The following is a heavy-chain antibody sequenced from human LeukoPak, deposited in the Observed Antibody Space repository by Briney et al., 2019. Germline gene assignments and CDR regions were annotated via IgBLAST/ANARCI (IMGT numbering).Heavy chain of an antibody. Sequence: SETLSLTCTVSGGPISSYYWSWIRQPPGKGLEWIGYIYYSGSTNYNPSLKSRVTISVDTSKNQFSLKLSSVTAADTAVYYCARHKELQYYYGMDVWGQGTTVTVSS. V-gene: IGHV4-59*08. CDR3: ARHKELQYYYGMDV. J-gene: IGHJ6*02. CDR2: IYYSGST. CDR1: GGPISSYY. D-gene: IGHD1-26*01.